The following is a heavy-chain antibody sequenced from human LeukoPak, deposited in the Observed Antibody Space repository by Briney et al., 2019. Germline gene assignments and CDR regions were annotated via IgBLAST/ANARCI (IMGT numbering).Heavy chain of an antibody. CDR2: ISYDGSKE. Sequence: GGSLRLSCAASGFTFGGYGMHWVRQAPGKGLEWVAAISYDGSKEYYADSVKGRFTISRDSSKNTLYLQMNSLRAEDTAVYYCAKDLRAIYDVLTGYLDAFDLWGQGTMVTVSS. D-gene: IGHD3-9*01. V-gene: IGHV3-30*18. CDR3: AKDLRAIYDVLTGYLDAFDL. CDR1: GFTFGGYG. J-gene: IGHJ3*01.